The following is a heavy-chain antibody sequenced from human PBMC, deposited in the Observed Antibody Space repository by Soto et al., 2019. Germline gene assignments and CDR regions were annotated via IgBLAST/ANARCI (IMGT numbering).Heavy chain of an antibody. J-gene: IGHJ3*02. CDR1: GGSLSGSAYS. Sequence: SETLSLTCTVSGGSLSGSAYSWSWIRQTPGKGLEWIGFIYQSGSTYYNPSLKSRVTLSLDRPKNQISLKLTSVTAADTAVYFCARELLFYDSSGYSWDDAFDIWGQGTMVTVSS. CDR3: ARELLFYDSSGYSWDDAFDI. V-gene: IGHV4-30-2*01. D-gene: IGHD3-22*01. CDR2: IYQSGST.